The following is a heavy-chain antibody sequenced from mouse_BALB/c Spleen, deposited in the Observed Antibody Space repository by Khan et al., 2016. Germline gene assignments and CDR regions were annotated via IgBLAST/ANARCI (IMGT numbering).Heavy chain of an antibody. D-gene: IGHD2-3*01. Sequence: EVELVESGGGLVQPGGSRKLSCAASGFTFSSFGMHWVRQAPEKGLEWVAYISSGSSNIYYADTVKGRFTISRDNPKNTLFLQMTSLRSEDTAMYYGSRGGLYDGYLFAYWGQGTLVTVSA. CDR1: GFTFSSFG. CDR2: ISSGSSNI. V-gene: IGHV5-17*02. CDR3: SRGGLYDGYLFAY. J-gene: IGHJ3*01.